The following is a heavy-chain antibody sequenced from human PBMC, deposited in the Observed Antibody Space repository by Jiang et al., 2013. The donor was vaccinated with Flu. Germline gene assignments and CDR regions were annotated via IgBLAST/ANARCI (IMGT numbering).Heavy chain of an antibody. D-gene: IGHD3-10*01. CDR3: ARGPPYGSGTPLDY. J-gene: IGHJ4*02. V-gene: IGHV4-34*01. Sequence: LLKPSETLSLTCAVYGGSFSGYYWSWIRQPPGKGLEWIGEINHSGSTNYNPSLKSRVTISVDTSKNQFSLKLSSVTAADTAVYYCARGPPYGSGTPLDYWGQGTLVTVSS. CDR1: GGSFSGYY. CDR2: INHSGST.